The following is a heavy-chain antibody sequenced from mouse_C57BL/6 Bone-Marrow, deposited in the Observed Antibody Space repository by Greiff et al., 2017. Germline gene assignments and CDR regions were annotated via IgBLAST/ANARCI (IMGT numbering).Heavy chain of an antibody. J-gene: IGHJ2*01. CDR2: IYPRSGNT. V-gene: IGHV1-81*01. CDR1: GYTFTSYG. Sequence: ESGAELARPGASVKLSCKASGYTFTSYGISWVKQRTGQGLEWIGEIYPRSGNTYYNEKFKGKATLTADKSSSTAYMELRSLTSEDSAVYFCARFYDGYLDYWGQGTTLTVSS. CDR3: ARFYDGYLDY. D-gene: IGHD2-3*01.